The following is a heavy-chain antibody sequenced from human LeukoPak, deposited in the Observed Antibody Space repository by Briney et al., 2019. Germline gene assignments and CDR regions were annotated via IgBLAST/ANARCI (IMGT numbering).Heavy chain of an antibody. V-gene: IGHV3-74*01. Sequence: GGSLRLSCAASGFSISSYWMHWVRQVPGKGLVWVSRISPDGGTTGYADSMKGRFTASRDNARNTLYLQINSLRAEDSAVYYCTRDRTTITLFELWGQGTLVTVSS. D-gene: IGHD4-11*01. CDR1: GFSISSYW. J-gene: IGHJ4*02. CDR2: ISPDGGTT. CDR3: TRDRTTITLFEL.